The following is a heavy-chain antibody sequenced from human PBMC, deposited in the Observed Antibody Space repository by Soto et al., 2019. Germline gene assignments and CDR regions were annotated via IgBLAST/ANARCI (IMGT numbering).Heavy chain of an antibody. CDR2: IDPSDSYT. V-gene: IGHV5-10-1*01. CDR1: GYSFTTYW. D-gene: IGHD6-13*01. CDR3: ARHSGPYSRTSPVTY. Sequence: PGESLKISCKGSGYSFTTYWISWVRQMPGKGLEWMGKIDPSDSYTNYSPSFQGHVTISTDKSINTAYLQWSSLKASDTAMYYCARHSGPYSRTSPVTYWGQGTLVTVSS. J-gene: IGHJ4*02.